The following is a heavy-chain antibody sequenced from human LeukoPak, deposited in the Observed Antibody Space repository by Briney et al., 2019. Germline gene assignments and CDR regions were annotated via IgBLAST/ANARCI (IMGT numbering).Heavy chain of an antibody. CDR3: ARDDLQLVRRLGRNTEYYYYYYMDV. V-gene: IGHV4-39*07. J-gene: IGHJ6*03. D-gene: IGHD6-13*01. CDR1: GGSISSSSYY. Sequence: SETLSLTCTVSGGSISSSSYYWGWIRQPPGKGLGWIGSIYYSGSTYYNPSLKSRVTISVDTSKNQFSMQLNSVTPEDTAVYYCARDDLQLVRRLGRNTEYYYYYYMDVWGKGTTVTVSS. CDR2: IYYSGST.